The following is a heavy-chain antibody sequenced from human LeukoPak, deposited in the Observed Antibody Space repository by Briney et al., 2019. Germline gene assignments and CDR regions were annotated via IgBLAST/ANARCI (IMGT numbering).Heavy chain of an antibody. CDR3: AKDSYDFWSGYYMDV. CDR2: ISTSSSYI. CDR1: GFTFSSYS. D-gene: IGHD3-3*01. J-gene: IGHJ6*03. Sequence: GGSLRLSCAASGFTFSSYSMSWVRQAPGKGPEWVSSISTSSSYIYYADSVKGRFTTSRDNAKNSLYLQMNSLRAEDTAVYYCAKDSYDFWSGYYMDVWGKGTTVTVSS. V-gene: IGHV3-21*01.